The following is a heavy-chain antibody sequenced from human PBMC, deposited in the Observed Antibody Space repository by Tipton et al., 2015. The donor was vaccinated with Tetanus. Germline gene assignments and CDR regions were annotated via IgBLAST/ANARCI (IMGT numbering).Heavy chain of an antibody. J-gene: IGHJ4*01. CDR3: ARGITDGYNRRFDY. Sequence: GLVKPSETLSLMCTVSGDSLYNFYWSWLRQPAGKGPEWIGRIYASGSANYRPSLEGRVTMSVDKSNNQVSLRMTSVTAADTGVYYCARGITDGYNRRFDYWGRGILVAVSP. CDR2: IYASGSA. V-gene: IGHV4-4*07. CDR1: GDSLYNFY. D-gene: IGHD5-24*01.